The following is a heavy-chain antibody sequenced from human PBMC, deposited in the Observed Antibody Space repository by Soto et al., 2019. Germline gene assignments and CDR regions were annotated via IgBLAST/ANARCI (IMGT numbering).Heavy chain of an antibody. Sequence: ASVKVSCKASGFTFSNYGLNWVRQAPGQGLEWMGWVSANNGHTNYAQKLQGRVTMTTDTSTSTAYMELRSLRSDDTAVYYCARVHYSSSWGSYYYYGMDVWGQGTTVTVSS. V-gene: IGHV1-18*01. CDR3: ARVHYSSSWGSYYYYGMDV. J-gene: IGHJ6*02. D-gene: IGHD6-13*01. CDR2: VSANNGHT. CDR1: GFTFSNYG.